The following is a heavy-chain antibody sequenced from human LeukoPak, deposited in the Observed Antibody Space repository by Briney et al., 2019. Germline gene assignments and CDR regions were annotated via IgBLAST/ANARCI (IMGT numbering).Heavy chain of an antibody. J-gene: IGHJ4*02. D-gene: IGHD5-12*01. CDR3: AKERAVWWLREFDY. CDR1: GFTFNSYA. V-gene: IGHV3-23*01. CDR2: ISDSGGST. Sequence: PGGSLRLSCAASGFTFNSYAMSWARQTPGKGPEWVSGISDSGGSTNYADSVKGRFTISRDNSRKTLYLQMNSLRAEDTAVYYCAKERAVWWLREFDYWGQGTLVTVSS.